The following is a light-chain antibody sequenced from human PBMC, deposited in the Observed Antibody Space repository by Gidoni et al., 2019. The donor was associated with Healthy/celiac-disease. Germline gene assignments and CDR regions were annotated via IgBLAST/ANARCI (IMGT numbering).Light chain of an antibody. V-gene: IGKV3-15*01. CDR3: QQYNNWPPYT. CDR1: QCVSSD. CDR2: GAS. J-gene: IGKJ2*01. Sequence: EIVMTQSPATLSVSPGERATLSCSASQCVSSDLAWYQQKPGQAPRVLNNGASTGATGIPDRFSGSVSGTEFTLTTSGLQSEDFSVYYSQQYNNWPPYTFGQGTKLEIK.